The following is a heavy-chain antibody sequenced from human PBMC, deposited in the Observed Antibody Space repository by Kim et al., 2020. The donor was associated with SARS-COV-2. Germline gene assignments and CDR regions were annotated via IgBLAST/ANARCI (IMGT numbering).Heavy chain of an antibody. J-gene: IGHJ4*02. Sequence: NPTYAPGLTGRFVFSLDTSVSTTYLQISSLKPEDTAIYYCARDLFGAHDYWGQGTLVTVSS. CDR2: NP. D-gene: IGHD2-21*01. V-gene: IGHV7-4-1*02. CDR3: ARDLFGAHDY.